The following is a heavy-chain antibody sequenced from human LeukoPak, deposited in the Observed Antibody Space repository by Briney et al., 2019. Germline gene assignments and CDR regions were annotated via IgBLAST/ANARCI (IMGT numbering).Heavy chain of an antibody. CDR1: GYSFTSYW. D-gene: IGHD4-17*01. CDR3: ARMDDYGDYGIY. CDR2: IHPADSDT. J-gene: IGHJ4*02. Sequence: GASLKISCNGSGYSFTSYWIGWVRPMPGKGLEWMGIIHPADSDTRFSPSFLGQVTISADKSINTAYLQWSRLKASDTAIYYCARMDDYGDYGIYWGQGTLVTVSS. V-gene: IGHV5-51*01.